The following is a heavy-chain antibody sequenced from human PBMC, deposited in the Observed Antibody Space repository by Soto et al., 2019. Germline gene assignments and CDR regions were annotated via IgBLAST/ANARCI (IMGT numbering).Heavy chain of an antibody. Sequence: PSETLSLTCTVSGGSISSYYWSWIRQPPGKGLEWIGYIYYSGSTNYNPSLKSRVTISVDTSKNQFSLKLSSVTAADTAVYYCARVLRPAARLGGELLSFDYWGQGTLVTVSS. CDR2: IYYSGST. CDR3: ARVLRPAARLGGELLSFDY. V-gene: IGHV4-59*01. CDR1: GGSISSYY. D-gene: IGHD1-26*01. J-gene: IGHJ4*02.